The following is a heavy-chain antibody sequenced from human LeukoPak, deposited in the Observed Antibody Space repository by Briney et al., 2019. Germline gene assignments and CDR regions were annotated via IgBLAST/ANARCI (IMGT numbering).Heavy chain of an antibody. CDR1: GFTFNTYS. D-gene: IGHD3-10*01. CDR2: ISSSSSTI. J-gene: IGHJ4*02. CDR3: ARDPEWFGEFLPSFDY. V-gene: IGHV3-48*01. Sequence: GGSLRLSFAACGFTFNTYSMNWVRQAAGKVLEWVSYISSSSSTIYYADSVKGRFTISRDNAKNSLYLQMNSLRAEDTAVYYCARDPEWFGEFLPSFDYWGQGTLVTVSS.